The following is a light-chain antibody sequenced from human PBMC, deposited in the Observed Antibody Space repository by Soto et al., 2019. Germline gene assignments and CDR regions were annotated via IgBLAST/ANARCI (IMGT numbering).Light chain of an antibody. CDR3: QQYYSIPFT. V-gene: IGKV3-15*01. CDR1: QSVSSN. J-gene: IGKJ2*01. Sequence: EIVMTQSPATLSVSPGERATLSCRASQSVSSNLAWYQQKPGQAPRLLIYAASTRATGIPARFSGSGSGTDFTLTISSLQAEDVAVYYCQQYYSIPFTFGQGTKLEI. CDR2: AAS.